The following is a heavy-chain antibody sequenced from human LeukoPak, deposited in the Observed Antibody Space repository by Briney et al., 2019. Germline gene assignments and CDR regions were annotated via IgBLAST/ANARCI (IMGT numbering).Heavy chain of an antibody. J-gene: IGHJ6*03. V-gene: IGHV3-11*06. CDR2: IPDSGTYT. CDR3: ARGATVWTRMDV. D-gene: IGHD4-17*01. CDR1: GFTFSTYS. Sequence: GGSLSLSCAASGFTFSTYSMSWVRQAPGKGLEWVSSIPDSGTYTHHADSVKGRFKMSRHNAKNTVSLKMNSVRAEDTAVYYCARGATVWTRMDVWGKGTTVTVSS.